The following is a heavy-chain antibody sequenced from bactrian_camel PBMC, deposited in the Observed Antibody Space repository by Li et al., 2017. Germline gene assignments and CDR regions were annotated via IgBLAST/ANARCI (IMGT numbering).Heavy chain of an antibody. CDR2: LESDVEGDGTA. V-gene: IGHV3S42*01. D-gene: IGHD5*01. CDR1: GYTYSDYC. Sequence: VQLVESGGGLVQPGESLRLSCAASGYTYSDYCMAWFRQAPGQEREEVASLESDVEGDGTATYADSVKGRFTISRDDAKSTLYLQLNNLTIEDAAMYYCTRGSWRNGVRGQGTQVTVS. J-gene: IGHJ4*01. CDR3: TRGSWRNGV.